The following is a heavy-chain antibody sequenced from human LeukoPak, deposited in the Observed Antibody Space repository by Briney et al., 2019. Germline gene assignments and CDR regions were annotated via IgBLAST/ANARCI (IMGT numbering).Heavy chain of an antibody. Sequence: ASVKVSCKASGGSFSSYAISWVRQAPGQGLEWMGGIIPIFGTANYAQKFQGRVTITADESTSTAYMELSSLRSEDTAVYYCARVRDPPGYTFDYWGQGTLVTVSS. J-gene: IGHJ4*02. CDR1: GGSFSSYA. V-gene: IGHV1-69*13. CDR2: IIPIFGTA. CDR3: ARVRDPPGYTFDY. D-gene: IGHD5-18*01.